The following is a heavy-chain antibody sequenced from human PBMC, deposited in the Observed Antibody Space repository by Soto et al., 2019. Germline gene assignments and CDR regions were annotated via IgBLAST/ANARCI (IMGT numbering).Heavy chain of an antibody. J-gene: IGHJ5*02. Sequence: EASVKVSCKASGYTFTGYYMHWVRQAPGQGLEWMGWINPNSGGTNYAQKFQGWVTMTRDTSISTAYMELSRLRSDDTAVYYCARVGYSSSSEGWFDPWGQGTLVTVSS. CDR2: INPNSGGT. CDR1: GYTFTGYY. V-gene: IGHV1-2*04. CDR3: ARVGYSSSSEGWFDP. D-gene: IGHD6-6*01.